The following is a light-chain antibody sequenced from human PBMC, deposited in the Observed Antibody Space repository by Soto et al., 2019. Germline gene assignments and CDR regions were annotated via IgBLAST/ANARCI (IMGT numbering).Light chain of an antibody. CDR3: QQRSNWPPV. CDR2: DAS. CDR1: QSVSSY. V-gene: IGKV3-11*01. J-gene: IGKJ4*02. Sequence: EIVLTQSPATLSLSPGERATLSCRASQSVSSYLAWYQQKPGQAPRLLIYDASNRATGIPARFSGSGSGTDFTLTIISLEPEDFAVYYCQQRSNWPPVFVGGTKVEIK.